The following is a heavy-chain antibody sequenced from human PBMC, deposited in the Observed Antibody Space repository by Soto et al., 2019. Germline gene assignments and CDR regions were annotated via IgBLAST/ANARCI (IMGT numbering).Heavy chain of an antibody. CDR1: GGSFSGYY. Sequence: TASETLSLTCAVYGGSFSGYYWSWIRQPPGKGLEWIGEINHSGSTNYNPSLKSRVTISVDTSKNQFSLKLSSVTAADTAVYYCARDLPLAPWGQGTLVTVSS. V-gene: IGHV4-34*01. CDR2: INHSGST. J-gene: IGHJ5*02. CDR3: ARDLPLAP.